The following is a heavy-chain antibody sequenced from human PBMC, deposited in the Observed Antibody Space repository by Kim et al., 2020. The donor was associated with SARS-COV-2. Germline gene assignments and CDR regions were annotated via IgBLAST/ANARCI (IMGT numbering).Heavy chain of an antibody. J-gene: IGHJ4*02. Sequence: DSVKGRFTISRDNSKNTLYLQMNSLRAEDTAVYYCAKEGVAPLPRGFFSYWGQGTLVTVSS. D-gene: IGHD3-3*01. CDR3: AKEGVAPLPRGFFSY. V-gene: IGHV3-23*01.